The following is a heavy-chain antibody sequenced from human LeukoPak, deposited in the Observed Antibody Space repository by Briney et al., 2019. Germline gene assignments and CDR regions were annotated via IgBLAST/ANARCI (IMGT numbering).Heavy chain of an antibody. CDR2: IRYDGGNK. Sequence: GRSLRLSCAASGFTLSSYGMHWVRQAPGKGLEWVAFIRYDGGNKYYADSVKGRFTISRDNSKNTLYLQMNSLRAEDTAVYYCAKALSVVITYFDYWGQGTLVTVSS. CDR3: AKALSVVITYFDY. V-gene: IGHV3-30*02. J-gene: IGHJ4*02. CDR1: GFTLSSYG. D-gene: IGHD3-22*01.